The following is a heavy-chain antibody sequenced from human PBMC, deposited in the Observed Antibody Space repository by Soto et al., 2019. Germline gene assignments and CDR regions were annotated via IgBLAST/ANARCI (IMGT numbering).Heavy chain of an antibody. V-gene: IGHV2-70*01. CDR1: GFSLSTSGMC. CDR3: ARISSAYYYDSSGSYAFDI. D-gene: IGHD3-22*01. Sequence: SGPTLVNPTQTLTLTCTFSGFSLSTSGMCVSWIRQPPGKALEWLALIDWDDDKYYSTSLKTRLTISKDTSKNQVVLTMTNMDPMDTATYYCARISSAYYYDSSGSYAFDIWGQGTMVTVSS. CDR2: IDWDDDK. J-gene: IGHJ3*02.